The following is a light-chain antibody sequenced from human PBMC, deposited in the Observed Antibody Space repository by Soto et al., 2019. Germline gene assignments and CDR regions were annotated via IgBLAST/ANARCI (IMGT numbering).Light chain of an antibody. V-gene: IGKV1-39*01. CDR1: QSISNY. CDR3: QDSYCSVWA. J-gene: IGKJ1*01. Sequence: DIQMTQSPSSLSASLGDRVTITCRASQSISNYLNWYQQKPGKAPKLLIYAASILQSGVPWRFSGPGSGTGFTPTISSLQPADFGTYDCQDSYCSVWAFGHGTKVAIK. CDR2: AAS.